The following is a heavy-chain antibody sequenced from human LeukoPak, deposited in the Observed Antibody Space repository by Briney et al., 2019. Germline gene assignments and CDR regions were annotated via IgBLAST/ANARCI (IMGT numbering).Heavy chain of an antibody. J-gene: IGHJ4*02. Sequence: PGGSLRLSCAASGFSFSSYAMHWVRQAPGKGLEWVTIISYDGSKKYYADSVKGRFTISRDNSKNTLYLQMNSLRADDTAVYYCAKEGAYYFDNWGQGTLVTVSS. V-gene: IGHV3-30*04. CDR2: ISYDGSKK. CDR3: AKEGAYYFDN. CDR1: GFSFSSYA.